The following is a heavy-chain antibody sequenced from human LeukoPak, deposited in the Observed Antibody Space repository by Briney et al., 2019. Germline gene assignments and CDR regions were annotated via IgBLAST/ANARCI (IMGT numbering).Heavy chain of an antibody. J-gene: IGHJ4*02. CDR2: ISSSGSNI. D-gene: IGHD5-12*01. CDR1: GFTFRNYW. CDR3: ARGWISDSFDY. V-gene: IGHV3-48*03. Sequence: GGSLRLSCAVSGFTFRNYWMNWVRQAPGKGLEWVSYISSSGSNICYADSVKGRFTISRDNAKNSLYLQMNSLRAEDTAVYYCARGWISDSFDYWGQGTLVTVSS.